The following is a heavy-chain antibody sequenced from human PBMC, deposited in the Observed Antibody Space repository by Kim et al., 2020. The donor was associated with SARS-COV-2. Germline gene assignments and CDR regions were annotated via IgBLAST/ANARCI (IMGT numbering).Heavy chain of an antibody. Sequence: SETLSLTCTVSGGSISGYYWSWIRQPPGKALEWMGYVYDSGKTDYIPSLRSRLTISKDTSNKQFSLKLNSVTAADTAIYYCAGSRAYITATDYWGQGTLVTVSS. D-gene: IGHD3-16*01. CDR3: AGSRAYITATDY. CDR1: GGSISGYY. J-gene: IGHJ4*02. V-gene: IGHV4-59*08. CDR2: VYDSGKT.